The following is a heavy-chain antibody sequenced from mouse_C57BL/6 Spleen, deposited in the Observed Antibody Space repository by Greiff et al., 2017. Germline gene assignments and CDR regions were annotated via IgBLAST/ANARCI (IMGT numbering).Heavy chain of an antibody. V-gene: IGHV1-54*01. Sequence: QVHVKQSGAELVRPGTSVKVSCKASGYAFTNYLIEWVKQRPGQGLEWIGVINPGSGGTNYNEKFKGKATLTADKSSRPAYMQLSSLTSEDSAVYFCAREEAYGNYLDYWGQGTTLTVSS. CDR3: AREEAYGNYLDY. CDR2: INPGSGGT. CDR1: GYAFTNYL. D-gene: IGHD2-1*01. J-gene: IGHJ2*01.